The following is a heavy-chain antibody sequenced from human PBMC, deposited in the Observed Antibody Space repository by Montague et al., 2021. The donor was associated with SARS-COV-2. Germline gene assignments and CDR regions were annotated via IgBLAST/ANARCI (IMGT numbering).Heavy chain of an antibody. CDR1: GGSFSGCY. J-gene: IGHJ4*02. CDR2: INHSGTT. CDR3: ARWDPQTLTLIGLRGKSASDY. D-gene: IGHD4-23*01. V-gene: IGHV4-34*01. Sequence: SETLSLTCAVYGGSFSGCYWTWIRQSPGKGLEWIAEINHSGTTNYNFNPSLRSRVTISVDTSKSQFSLKLSSVTAADTGVYYCARWDPQTLTLIGLRGKSASDYWDQGTLVTVSS.